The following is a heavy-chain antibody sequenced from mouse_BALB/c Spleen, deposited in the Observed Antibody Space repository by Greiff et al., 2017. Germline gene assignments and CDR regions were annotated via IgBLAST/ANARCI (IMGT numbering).Heavy chain of an antibody. V-gene: IGHV7-3*02. CDR3: ARDMGRRGFDY. CDR1: GFTFTDYY. CDR2: IRNKANGYTT. J-gene: IGHJ2*01. Sequence: DVKLVESGGGLVQPGGSLRLSCATSGFTFTDYYMSWVRQPPGKALEWLGFIRNKANGYTTEYSASVKGRFTISRDNSQSILYLQMNTLRAEDSATYYCARDMGRRGFDYWGQGTTLTVSS. D-gene: IGHD4-1*01.